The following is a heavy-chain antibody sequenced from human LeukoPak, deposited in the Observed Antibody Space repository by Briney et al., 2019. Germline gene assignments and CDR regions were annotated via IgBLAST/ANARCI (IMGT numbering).Heavy chain of an antibody. CDR3: AKDIGGMATTYFDY. J-gene: IGHJ4*02. CDR2: IDFTSRYI. D-gene: IGHD5-24*01. V-gene: IGHV3-21*04. Sequence: GGSLRLSCAASGFTFSSYSMNWVRQAPGKGLEWVSSIDFTSRYIYNADSVKGRFTTSRDNAKNSLYLQMNSLRAEDTALYYCAKDIGGMATTYFDYWGQGTLVTVSS. CDR1: GFTFSSYS.